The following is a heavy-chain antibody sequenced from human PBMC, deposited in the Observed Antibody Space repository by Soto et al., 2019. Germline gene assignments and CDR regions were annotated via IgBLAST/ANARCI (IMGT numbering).Heavy chain of an antibody. V-gene: IGHV3-30*04. CDR2: ISYDGSNK. CDR3: ARDESDAFDI. J-gene: IGHJ3*02. CDR1: GFTFSSYA. Sequence: GGSLRLSCAASGFTFSSYAMHWVRQAPGKGLEWVAVISYDGSNKYYADSVKGRFTISRDNSKNTLYLQMNSLRAEDTAVYYCARDESDAFDIWGQGTMVTVSS.